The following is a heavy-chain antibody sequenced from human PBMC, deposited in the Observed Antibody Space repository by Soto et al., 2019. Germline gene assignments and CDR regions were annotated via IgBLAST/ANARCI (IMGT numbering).Heavy chain of an antibody. Sequence: SETLSLTCAVYGGSFSGYYWSWIRQPPGKGLEWIGEINHSGSTNYNPSLKSRVTISVDTSKNQFSLKLSSVTAADTAVYYCARLDYDYDFWADCGMDVWGQGTTVTVYS. CDR1: GGSFSGYY. J-gene: IGHJ6*02. CDR3: ARLDYDYDFWADCGMDV. CDR2: INHSGST. D-gene: IGHD3-16*01. V-gene: IGHV4-34*01.